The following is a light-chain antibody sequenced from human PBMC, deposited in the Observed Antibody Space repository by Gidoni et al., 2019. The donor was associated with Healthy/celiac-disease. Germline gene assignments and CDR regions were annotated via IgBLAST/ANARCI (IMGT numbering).Light chain of an antibody. V-gene: IGKV1-39*01. J-gene: IGKJ2*01. CDR1: QSISSY. Sequence: DIQMTQSPSSLSASVGDRVTITCRSSQSISSYLNWYQHKTGKAPNLLIYAASSLQSGVPSRFSGTGSGTDFTLTISNLQPEDFATYYCQQSYSTPIYTFGQGTKLEIK. CDR3: QQSYSTPIYT. CDR2: AAS.